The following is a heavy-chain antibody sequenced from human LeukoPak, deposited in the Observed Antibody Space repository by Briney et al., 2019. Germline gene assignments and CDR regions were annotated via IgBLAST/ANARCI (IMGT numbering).Heavy chain of an antibody. D-gene: IGHD3-10*01. J-gene: IGHJ4*02. CDR1: GFTFSSYA. CDR2: ISGSGGST. V-gene: IGHV3-23*01. Sequence: GGSLRLSCAASGFTFSSYAMSWLRQAKGKGLEWVSAISGSGGSTYYADSVKGRFTISRDNSKNTLYLQMNSLRAEDTAVYYCAKSVVRGVTYLNFDYWGQGTLVTVSS. CDR3: AKSVVRGVTYLNFDY.